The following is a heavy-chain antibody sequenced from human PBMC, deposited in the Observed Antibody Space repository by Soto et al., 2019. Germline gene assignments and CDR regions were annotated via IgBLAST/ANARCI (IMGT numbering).Heavy chain of an antibody. Sequence: PSGTLSLTCTVPGGSISSYYWSWIRQPPGKGLEWIGYIYYSGSTNYNPSLKSRVTISVDTSKNQFSLKLSSVTAADTAVYYCARHGQWLVTGYFYYGMDVWGQGTTVTVSS. D-gene: IGHD6-19*01. V-gene: IGHV4-59*08. CDR1: GGSISSYY. J-gene: IGHJ6*02. CDR2: IYYSGST. CDR3: ARHGQWLVTGYFYYGMDV.